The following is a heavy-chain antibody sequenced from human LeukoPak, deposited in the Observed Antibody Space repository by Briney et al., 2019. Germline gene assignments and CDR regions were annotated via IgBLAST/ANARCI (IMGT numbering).Heavy chain of an antibody. D-gene: IGHD3-3*01. CDR1: GFTFSSYA. Sequence: GGSLSLSCAASGFTFSSYAMSWVRQAPGKGLEWVSAISCSGGSTYYADSVKGRFTIFGDNSKHTLQLQMNSLGADDAAVYYCAKDRPGTFGVVHVYWGQGTLVTVSS. V-gene: IGHV3-23*01. CDR2: ISCSGGST. CDR3: AKDRPGTFGVVHVY. J-gene: IGHJ4*02.